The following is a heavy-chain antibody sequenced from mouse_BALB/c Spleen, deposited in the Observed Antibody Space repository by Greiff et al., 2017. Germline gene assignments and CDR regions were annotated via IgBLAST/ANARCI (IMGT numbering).Heavy chain of an antibody. CDR3: AREGGIYDGYYVAY. D-gene: IGHD2-3*01. CDR1: GFTFSSFG. Sequence: EVQGVESGGGLVQPGGSRKLSCAASGFTFSSFGMHWVRQAPEKGLEWVAYISSGSSTIYYADTVKGRFTISRDNPKNTLFLQMTSLRSEDTAMYYCAREGGIYDGYYVAYWGQGTLVTVSA. CDR2: ISSGSSTI. J-gene: IGHJ3*01. V-gene: IGHV5-17*02.